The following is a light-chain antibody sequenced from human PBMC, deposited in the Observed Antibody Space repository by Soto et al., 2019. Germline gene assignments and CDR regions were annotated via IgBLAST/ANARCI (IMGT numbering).Light chain of an antibody. J-gene: IGLJ1*01. Sequence: QSALTQPASVSGSPGQSITISCTGTSSDVGFYNHVSWYQQHPGKAPKLMIYEVSDRPSGISSRFSGSKSGNTASLTISGLQTEDEADYYCSSYTSSSTLFGTGTKLTVL. CDR1: SSDVGFYNH. V-gene: IGLV2-14*01. CDR3: SSYTSSSTL. CDR2: EVS.